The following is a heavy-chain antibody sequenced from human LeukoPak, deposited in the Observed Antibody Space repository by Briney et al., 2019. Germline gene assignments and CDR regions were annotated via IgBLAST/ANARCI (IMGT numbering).Heavy chain of an antibody. D-gene: IGHD2-21*02. Sequence: GGSLRLSCAASGFTFSSYAMHWVRQAPGKGLEWVANIKQDGSEKYYVDSVKGRFTVSRDNAKNSLYLQMNSLRAEDTAVYYCARDQDAYCGGDCYWYYFDYWGQGTLVTVSS. J-gene: IGHJ4*02. CDR2: IKQDGSEK. V-gene: IGHV3-7*01. CDR1: GFTFSSYA. CDR3: ARDQDAYCGGDCYWYYFDY.